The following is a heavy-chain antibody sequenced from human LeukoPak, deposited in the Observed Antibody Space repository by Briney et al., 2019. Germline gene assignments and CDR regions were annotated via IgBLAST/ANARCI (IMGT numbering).Heavy chain of an antibody. CDR2: IYHSGST. CDR3: AREKQGFDP. V-gene: IGHV4-38-2*02. J-gene: IGHJ5*02. Sequence: SETLSLTCAVSGYSISSGYYWGWIRQPPGKGLEWIGSIYHSGSTYYNPSLKSRVTISVDTSKNQFSLKLSSVTAVDTAVYYCAREKQGFDPWGQGTLVTVSS. CDR1: GYSISSGYY.